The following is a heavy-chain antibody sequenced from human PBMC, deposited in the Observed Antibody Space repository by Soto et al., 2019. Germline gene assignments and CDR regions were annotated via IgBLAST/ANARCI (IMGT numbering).Heavy chain of an antibody. CDR1: GFTFSSYS. J-gene: IGHJ6*02. Sequence: GGSLRLSCAASGFTFSSYSMNWVRQAPGKGLEWVSSISSSSSYIYYADSVKGRFTISRDNAKNSLYLQMNSLRAEDTAVYYCARDLARGASSSFYYYYGMDVWGQGTTVTVSS. D-gene: IGHD1-26*01. V-gene: IGHV3-21*01. CDR2: ISSSSSYI. CDR3: ARDLARGASSSFYYYYGMDV.